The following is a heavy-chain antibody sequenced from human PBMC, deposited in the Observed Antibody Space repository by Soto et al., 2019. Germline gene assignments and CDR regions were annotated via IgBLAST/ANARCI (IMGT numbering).Heavy chain of an antibody. CDR3: ARSPTQRLLHPGYFDY. D-gene: IGHD3-3*01. V-gene: IGHV5-51*01. CDR2: IYPGDSDT. J-gene: IGHJ4*02. Sequence: PXESLKIYCRGSVCSVTFYRLGWVRQMPGKGLEWMGIIYPGDSDTRYSPSFQGQVTISADKSITTAYLQWSSLKASDTAMYYCARSPTQRLLHPGYFDYWGQGTLVTVSS. CDR1: VCSVTFYR.